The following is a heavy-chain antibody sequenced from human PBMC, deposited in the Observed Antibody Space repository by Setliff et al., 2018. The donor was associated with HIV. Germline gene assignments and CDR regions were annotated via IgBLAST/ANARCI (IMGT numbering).Heavy chain of an antibody. CDR1: GGSVGSRDYY. D-gene: IGHD2-8*01. Sequence: ASETLSLTCAVSGGSVGSRDYYWGWIRQPPGKGLEWIGNILYGGTTYYTPSLKSRVSISVDTSRNQFSLRLNSVTAADTAVYYCARPTTGLGGGAAFDIWGQGTMVTVSS. J-gene: IGHJ3*02. V-gene: IGHV4-39*01. CDR3: ARPTTGLGGGAAFDI. CDR2: ILYGGTT.